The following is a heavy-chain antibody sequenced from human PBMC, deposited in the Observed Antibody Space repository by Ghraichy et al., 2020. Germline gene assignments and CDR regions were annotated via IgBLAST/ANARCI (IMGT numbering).Heavy chain of an antibody. J-gene: IGHJ4*02. Sequence: GESLNISCAASEFTFSDHYMDWVRQAPGKGLEWLGRIGNKVNSDTTQYAASVQGRFSFLRDDSKNLLYLQMNSLRTDDTAVYYCIYEDYGPRSWGQGTLVTVSS. CDR1: EFTFSDHY. V-gene: IGHV3-72*01. CDR2: IGNKVNSDTT. D-gene: IGHD4/OR15-4a*01. CDR3: IYEDYGPRS.